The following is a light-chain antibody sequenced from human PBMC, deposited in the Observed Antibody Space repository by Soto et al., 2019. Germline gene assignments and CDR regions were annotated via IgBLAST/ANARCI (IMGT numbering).Light chain of an antibody. J-gene: IGKJ1*01. V-gene: IGKV3-11*01. CDR3: QQRDNWPPT. Sequence: EIMLTQSPATLSLSPGERATLSCRASQYVSSFLAWYQQKAGQAPRLLIYDASHRATGIPARFSGSGSGTDFTLTINSLEPEDFALYYCQQRDNWPPTFGQGTKVDIK. CDR2: DAS. CDR1: QYVSSF.